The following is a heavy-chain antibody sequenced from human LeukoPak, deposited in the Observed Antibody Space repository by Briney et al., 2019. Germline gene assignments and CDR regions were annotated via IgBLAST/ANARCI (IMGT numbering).Heavy chain of an antibody. CDR2: ISSSGSTI. V-gene: IGHV3-48*04. D-gene: IGHD3-22*01. CDR3: ARDPTYYDSRRGAFDI. CDR1: GFTFSSHG. Sequence: GGTLRLSCAASGFTFSSHGMNWVRQAPGKGLEWVSYISSSGSTIYYADSVKGRFTISRDNAKNSLYLQMDSLRVEDTAVYYCARDPTYYDSRRGAFDIWGQGTMVTVSS. J-gene: IGHJ3*02.